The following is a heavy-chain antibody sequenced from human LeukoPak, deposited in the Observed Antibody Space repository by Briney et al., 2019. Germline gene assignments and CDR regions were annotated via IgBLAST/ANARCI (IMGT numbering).Heavy chain of an antibody. J-gene: IGHJ6*03. D-gene: IGHD4-11*01. CDR2: IYYSGST. CDR3: ARGHSIEPYYYYYYMDV. CDR1: GVSISSYY. V-gene: IGHV4-59*01. Sequence: SETLSLTCTVSGVSISSYYWSWIRQPPGKGLEWIGYIYYSGSTNYNPSLKSRVTISVDTSKNQFSLKLRSVTAADTAVYYCARGHSIEPYYYYYYMDVWGKGTTVTVSS.